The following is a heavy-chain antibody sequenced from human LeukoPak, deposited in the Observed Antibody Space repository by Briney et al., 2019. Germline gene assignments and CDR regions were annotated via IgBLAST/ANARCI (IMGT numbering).Heavy chain of an antibody. D-gene: IGHD3-22*01. V-gene: IGHV4-4*07. CDR3: ARGTHPHYYYDGSGYTFDY. CDR2: IYTSGST. CDR1: GGSISSYY. J-gene: IGHJ4*02. Sequence: SETLSLTCTVSGGSISSYYWSWIRQPAGKGLEWIGRIYTSGSTNYNPSLKSRVTMSVDTSKNQFSLKLSSVTAADTAVYYCARGTHPHYYYDGSGYTFDYWGQGTLVTVSS.